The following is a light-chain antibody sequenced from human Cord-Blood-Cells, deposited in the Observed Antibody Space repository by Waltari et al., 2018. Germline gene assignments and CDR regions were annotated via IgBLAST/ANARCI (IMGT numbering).Light chain of an antibody. Sequence: DIVMNQSPDSLAVSLGERATINCKSSQSVLYSSNNKNYLAWYQQKPGQPPKLLIYWASTRESGVPDRFGGSGSGTDFTLTISSLQAEDVAVYYCQQYYSTPYSFGQGTKLEIK. CDR2: WAS. V-gene: IGKV4-1*01. J-gene: IGKJ2*03. CDR1: QSVLYSSNNKNY. CDR3: QQYYSTPYS.